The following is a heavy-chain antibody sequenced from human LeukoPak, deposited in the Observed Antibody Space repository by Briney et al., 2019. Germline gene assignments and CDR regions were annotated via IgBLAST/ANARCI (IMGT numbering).Heavy chain of an antibody. Sequence: PSETLSLTCAVSGGSISGGGYSWSWIRQPPGKGLEWIGYIYHSGSTYYNPSLKSRVTISVDRSKNQFSLKLSSVTAADTAVYYCARASYYYDSSGYYVDAFDIWGQGTMVTVSS. V-gene: IGHV4-30-2*01. CDR3: ARASYYYDSSGYYVDAFDI. J-gene: IGHJ3*02. CDR1: GGSISGGGYS. CDR2: IYHSGST. D-gene: IGHD3-22*01.